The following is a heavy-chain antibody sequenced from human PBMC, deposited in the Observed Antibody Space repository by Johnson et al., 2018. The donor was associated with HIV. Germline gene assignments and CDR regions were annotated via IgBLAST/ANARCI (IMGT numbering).Heavy chain of an antibody. D-gene: IGHD6-13*01. CDR2: ISRSGSTI. J-gene: IGHJ3*02. Sequence: VQLVESGGGVVQPRRSLRLSCAASGFTFSSYAMHWVRQAPGKGLEWVSNISRSGSTIYHADSVKGRLIISRDNAKNSLYLQMNSLRAEDTAVYYCARGGVYKQFLAFDAFDIWGQGTMVTVSS. CDR1: GFTFSSYA. CDR3: ARGGVYKQFLAFDAFDI. V-gene: IGHV3-48*04.